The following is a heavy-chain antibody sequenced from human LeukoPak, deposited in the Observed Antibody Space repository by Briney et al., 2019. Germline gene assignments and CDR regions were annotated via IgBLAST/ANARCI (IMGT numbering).Heavy chain of an antibody. V-gene: IGHV1-2*02. D-gene: IGHD3-22*01. CDR2: INPNSGGT. Sequence: ASVKVSCKASGYTFTGYYMHWVRQAPGQGLEWMGWINPNSGGTNYAQKFQGRVTMTRDTSISTAYMELRSLRSDDTAVYYCARGIGSGYYYGDAFDIWGQGTMVTVSS. CDR1: GYTFTGYY. J-gene: IGHJ3*02. CDR3: ARGIGSGYYYGDAFDI.